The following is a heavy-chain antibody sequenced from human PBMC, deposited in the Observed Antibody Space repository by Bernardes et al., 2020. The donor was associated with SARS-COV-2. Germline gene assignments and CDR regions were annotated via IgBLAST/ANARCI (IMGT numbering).Heavy chain of an antibody. CDR3: ARESYYDSSGDY. D-gene: IGHD3-22*01. CDR1: GFTFSSYW. Sequence: GGSLRLSCEASGFTFSSYWMSWVRQAPGKGLEWVANIKGDGSQGSSVDSVRGRFAIFRDNAKNLLYLQMDSLRAEDTAVYYCARESYYDSSGDYWGQGTLVTVSS. J-gene: IGHJ4*02. CDR2: IKGDGSQG. V-gene: IGHV3-7*01.